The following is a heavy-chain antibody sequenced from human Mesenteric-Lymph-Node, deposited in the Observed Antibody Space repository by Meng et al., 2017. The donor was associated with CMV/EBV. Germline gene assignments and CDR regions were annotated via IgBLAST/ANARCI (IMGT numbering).Heavy chain of an antibody. J-gene: IGHJ5*02. Sequence: GESLKISCAASGFTFSDYYMSWIRQAPGKGLEWVSYISSSGSTIYYADSVKGRFTISRDNAKNSMYLQMSSLRAEDTAVYYCARVNSYWFDPWGQGTLVTVSS. CDR3: ARVNSYWFDP. CDR1: GFTFSDYY. V-gene: IGHV3-11*04. CDR2: ISSSGSTI. D-gene: IGHD1-1*01.